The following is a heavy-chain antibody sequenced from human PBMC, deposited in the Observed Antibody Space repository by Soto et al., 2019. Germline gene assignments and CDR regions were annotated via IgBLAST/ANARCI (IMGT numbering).Heavy chain of an antibody. CDR2: IGTSGTPV. J-gene: IGHJ4*02. D-gene: IGHD6-19*01. Sequence: EVQLVESGGGLVQPGGSLRLSCAASGFTFKPYNMNWVRQAPGKGLEWVSYIGTSGTPVYYADSVKGRFTISRDNAKNSLFLQTHSLRDEDTALYFCARDPFPDSSGWYYFDYWGKGTLVTVSS. V-gene: IGHV3-48*02. CDR3: ARDPFPDSSGWYYFDY. CDR1: GFTFKPYN.